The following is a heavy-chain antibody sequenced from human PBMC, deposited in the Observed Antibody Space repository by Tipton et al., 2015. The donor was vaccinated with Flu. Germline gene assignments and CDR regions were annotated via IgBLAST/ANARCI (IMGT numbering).Heavy chain of an antibody. V-gene: IGHV3-30*01. J-gene: IGHJ3*02. CDR2: ISYDGSNK. CDR1: GSTFSSYA. D-gene: IGHD6-19*01. CDR3: ARYSSTLAAFDI. Sequence: SLRLSCAASGSTFSSYAMHWVRQAPGKGLEWVAVISYDGSNKYYADSVKGRFTISRDNSKNTLYLQMNSLRAEDTAVYYCARYSSTLAAFDIWGQGTMVTVSS.